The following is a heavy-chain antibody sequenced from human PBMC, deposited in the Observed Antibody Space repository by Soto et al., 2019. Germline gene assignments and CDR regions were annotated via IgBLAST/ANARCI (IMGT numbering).Heavy chain of an antibody. J-gene: IGHJ6*02. D-gene: IGHD3-3*01. CDR2: INHSGST. V-gene: IGHV4-34*01. Sequence: SETLSLTCAVYGGSFSGYYWSWIRQPPGKGLEWIGEINHSGSTNYNPSLKSRVTISVDTSKNQFSLKLSSVTAADTAVYYCARAYHDYDFYLGGMDVWGQGTTVTVPS. CDR1: GGSFSGYY. CDR3: ARAYHDYDFYLGGMDV.